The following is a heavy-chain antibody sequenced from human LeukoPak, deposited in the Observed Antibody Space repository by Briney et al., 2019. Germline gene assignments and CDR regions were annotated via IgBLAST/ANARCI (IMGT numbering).Heavy chain of an antibody. CDR2: INHSGST. V-gene: IGHV4-34*01. CDR1: GGSFSGYY. D-gene: IGHD3-22*01. J-gene: IGHJ4*02. CDR3: ARDLYRIVVVPHYFDY. Sequence: SETLSLTCAVYGGSFSGYYWSWIRQPPGKGLEWIGEINHSGSTNYNPSLKSRVTMSVDTPKNQFSLKMSSVTAADTAVYYCARDLYRIVVVPHYFDYWGQGTLVTVSS.